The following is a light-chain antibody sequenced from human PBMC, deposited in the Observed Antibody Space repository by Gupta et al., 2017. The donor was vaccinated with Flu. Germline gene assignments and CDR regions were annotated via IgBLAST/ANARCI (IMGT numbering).Light chain of an antibody. CDR2: GAS. Sequence: DIQMTQSPSSLSASVGDRVTITCRASQSISTSLNWFQQKPGKAPNLLIYGASTLQTGVPSRFRGSGSVTDFTLTISSLQPEDFATYYCQQTYSTPRTFGQGTKLEIK. J-gene: IGKJ2*01. V-gene: IGKV1-39*01. CDR3: QQTYSTPRT. CDR1: QSISTS.